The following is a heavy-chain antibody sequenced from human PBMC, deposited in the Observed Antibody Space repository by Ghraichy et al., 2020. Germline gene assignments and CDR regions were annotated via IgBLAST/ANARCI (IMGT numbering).Heavy chain of an antibody. CDR1: GGSFSGYY. CDR2: INHSGST. CDR3: ARGRNWGGKYYMDV. Sequence: SETLSLTCAVYGGSFSGYYWSWIRQPPGKGLEWIGEINHSGSTNYNPSLKSRVTISVDTSKNQFSLKLSSVTAADTAVYYCARGRNWGGKYYMDVWGKGTTVTVSS. J-gene: IGHJ6*03. D-gene: IGHD7-27*01. V-gene: IGHV4-34*01.